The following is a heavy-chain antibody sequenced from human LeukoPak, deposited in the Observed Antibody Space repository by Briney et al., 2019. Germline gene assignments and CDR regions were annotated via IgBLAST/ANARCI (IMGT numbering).Heavy chain of an antibody. Sequence: SVKVSCKASGYTFTGYYMHWVRQAPGQGLEWMGWINPNSGGTNYAQKFQGRVTMTRDTSISTAYMELSRLRSDDAAVYYCARDTAMVTYWFDPWGQGTLVTVSS. J-gene: IGHJ5*02. CDR3: ARDTAMVTYWFDP. CDR1: GYTFTGYY. V-gene: IGHV1-2*02. D-gene: IGHD5-18*01. CDR2: INPNSGGT.